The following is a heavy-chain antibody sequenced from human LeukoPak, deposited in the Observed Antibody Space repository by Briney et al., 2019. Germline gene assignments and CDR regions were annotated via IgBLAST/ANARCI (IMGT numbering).Heavy chain of an antibody. D-gene: IGHD3-3*01. CDR1: GFTFSSYA. CDR3: AKTAPRGFLEWLLLDY. CDR2: ISGSGGST. V-gene: IGHV3-23*01. Sequence: GGSLRLSCAASGFTFSSYAMSWVRQAPGKGLEWVSAISGSGGSTYYADSVKGRFTISRDNSKNTLYLQMNSLRAEDTAVYYCAKTAPRGFLEWLLLDYWGQGTLVTVSS. J-gene: IGHJ4*02.